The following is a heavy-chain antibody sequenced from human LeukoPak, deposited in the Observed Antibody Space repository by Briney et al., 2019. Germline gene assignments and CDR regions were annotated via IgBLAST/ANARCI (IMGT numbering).Heavy chain of an antibody. CDR3: ARSFGPNNWFDP. V-gene: IGHV4-59*05. Sequence: GSLRLSCEDSGFTFRSYEMNWVRQAPGKGLEWIGSIYYSGSTYYNPSLKSRVTISVDTSKNQFSLKLSSMTAADTAVYYCARSFGPNNWFDPWGQGTLVTVSS. D-gene: IGHD3-10*01. J-gene: IGHJ5*02. CDR2: IYYSGST. CDR1: GFTFRSYE.